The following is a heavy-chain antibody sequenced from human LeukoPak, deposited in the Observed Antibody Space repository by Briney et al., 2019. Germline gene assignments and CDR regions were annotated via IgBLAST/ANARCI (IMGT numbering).Heavy chain of an antibody. D-gene: IGHD1-26*01. V-gene: IGHV4-38-2*02. Sequence: SETLSLTCAVSGYSISSGYYWGWIRQPPGKGLEWIGSIYHSGSTYNNSSLKSRVTMSVDTSKNQFSLKLSSVTAADTALYYCARDGLGGATIDFDYWGQGTLVTVSS. CDR1: GYSISSGYY. CDR3: ARDGLGGATIDFDY. CDR2: IYHSGST. J-gene: IGHJ4*02.